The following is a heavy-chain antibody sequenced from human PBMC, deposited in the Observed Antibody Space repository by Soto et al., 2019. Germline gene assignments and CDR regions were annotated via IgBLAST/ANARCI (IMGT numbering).Heavy chain of an antibody. J-gene: IGHJ6*02. D-gene: IGHD4-17*01. CDR2: IDPSDSYT. Sequence: GESLKISCKGSGYSFTSYWISWVRQMPGKGLEWMGRIDPSDSYTNYSPSFQGHVTISADKSISTAYLQWSSLKASDTAMYYCASPTTVTTAGYYYYYYGMDVWGQGTTVTVSS. V-gene: IGHV5-10-1*01. CDR1: GYSFTSYW. CDR3: ASPTTVTTAGYYYYYYGMDV.